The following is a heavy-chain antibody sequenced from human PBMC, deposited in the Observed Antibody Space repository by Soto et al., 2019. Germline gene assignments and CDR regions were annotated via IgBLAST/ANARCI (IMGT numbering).Heavy chain of an antibody. V-gene: IGHV4-39*01. J-gene: IGHJ4*02. CDR3: ASQRDGYSIDY. D-gene: IGHD4-4*01. CDR1: GDSITNATYY. Sequence: SETLSLTCSVSGDSITNATYYWYWIRHPPGKGLEWLGSVYKSGSTYYNPSLKSRVTVSVDTAKNQFSLELDSVTAADTAVYYCASQRDGYSIDYWGQGSLVTVSS. CDR2: VYKSGST.